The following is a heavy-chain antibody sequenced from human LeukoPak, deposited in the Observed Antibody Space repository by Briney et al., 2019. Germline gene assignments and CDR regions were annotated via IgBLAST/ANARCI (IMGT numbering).Heavy chain of an antibody. V-gene: IGHV3-74*01. Sequence: GGSLRLSCAASGFTFSTYWMHWVRQAPGKGLVWVSHINSDESNTNYADSVKGRFTISRDNAKNTLYLQMNNLQAEDTAVYFCARLWDSSSSRHFDYWGQGTLVTVSS. CDR1: GFTFSTYW. J-gene: IGHJ4*02. D-gene: IGHD6-6*01. CDR3: ARLWDSSSSRHFDY. CDR2: INSDESNT.